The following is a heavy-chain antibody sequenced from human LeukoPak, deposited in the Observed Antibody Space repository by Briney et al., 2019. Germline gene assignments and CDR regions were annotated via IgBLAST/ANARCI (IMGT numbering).Heavy chain of an antibody. Sequence: ASVTVSCTASGYTFTSYYMHWVRQAPGQGLEWMGIINPSGGSTSYAQKFQGRVTMTRDTSTSTVYMELSSLRSEDTAVYYCARDSYYYDSSGYLFDYWGQGTLVTVSS. CDR1: GYTFTSYY. CDR3: ARDSYYYDSSGYLFDY. CDR2: INPSGGST. D-gene: IGHD3-22*01. V-gene: IGHV1-46*01. J-gene: IGHJ4*02.